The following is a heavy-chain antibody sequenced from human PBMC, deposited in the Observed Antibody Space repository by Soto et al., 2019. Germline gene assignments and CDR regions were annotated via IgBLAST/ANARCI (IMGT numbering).Heavy chain of an antibody. Sequence: EVQLLDSGGGLVQPGGSLRLSCAASGYSFSTYAMSWVRQAPGKGLEWVSAISGTGGNTFYADSVKGRFTISRDNSKNTMYLQMNSLRAEYTAVYYCAKESMASAYADYWGQGTLVTVSS. CDR1: GYSFSTYA. V-gene: IGHV3-23*01. CDR3: AKESMASAYADY. J-gene: IGHJ4*02. CDR2: ISGTGGNT. D-gene: IGHD2-2*01.